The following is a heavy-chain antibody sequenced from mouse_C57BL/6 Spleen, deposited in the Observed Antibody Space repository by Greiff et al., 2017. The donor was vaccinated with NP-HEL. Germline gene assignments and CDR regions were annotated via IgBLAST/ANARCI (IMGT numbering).Heavy chain of an antibody. CDR1: GYAFTNYL. J-gene: IGHJ4*01. V-gene: IGHV1-54*01. Sequence: VQLQQSGAELVRPGTSVKVSCKASGYAFTNYLIEWVKQRPGQGLEWIGVINPGSGGTNYNEKFKGKATLTADKSSSTAYMQLSSLTSEDSAVYFCARRVYGYAMDYWGQGTSVTVSS. CDR2: INPGSGGT. D-gene: IGHD1-1*02. CDR3: ARRVYGYAMDY.